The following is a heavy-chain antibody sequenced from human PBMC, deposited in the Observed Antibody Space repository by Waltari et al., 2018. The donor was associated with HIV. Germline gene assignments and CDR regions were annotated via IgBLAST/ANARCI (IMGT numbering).Heavy chain of an antibody. CDR2: ISWDGGST. V-gene: IGHV3-43D*03. Sequence: EVQLVEPGGVVVQPGGSLRLSCAAAGSTFDDYAMHWVRQAPGKGLEWVSLISWDGGSTYYADSVKGRFTISRDNSKNSLYLQMNSLRAEDTALYYCSTYGDSEAFDIWGQGTMVTVSS. CDR3: STYGDSEAFDI. D-gene: IGHD4-17*01. J-gene: IGHJ3*02. CDR1: GSTFDDYA.